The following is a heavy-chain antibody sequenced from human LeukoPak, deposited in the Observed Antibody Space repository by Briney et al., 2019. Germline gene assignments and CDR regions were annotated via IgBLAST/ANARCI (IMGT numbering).Heavy chain of an antibody. V-gene: IGHV7-4-1*02. CDR3: ARAFQPLGGLSFPDY. CDR2: INPHPNTGNP. D-gene: IGHD3-16*02. J-gene: IGHJ4*02. CDR1: GYSFTSYA. Sequence: ASVKVSCKPSGYSFTSYALNWVRQAPGQGLEGMGWINPHPNTGNPTYAQGLTGRFVFSLDTSVSTAYLQISSLKAEESAVYYCARAFQPLGGLSFPDYWGQGSLVTVSS.